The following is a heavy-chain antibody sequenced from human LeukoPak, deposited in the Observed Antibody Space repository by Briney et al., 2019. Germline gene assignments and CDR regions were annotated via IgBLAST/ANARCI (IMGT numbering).Heavy chain of an antibody. D-gene: IGHD3-22*01. CDR2: INHSGST. Sequence: SETLSLTCAVYGGSFSGYYWSWIRQPPGKGLEWIGEINHSGSTNYNPSLKSRVTISVDTSKNQFSLKLSSVTAADTAVYYCARGLKAITMIVVVITTYFDYWGQGTLVTVSS. CDR3: ARGLKAITMIVVVITTYFDY. J-gene: IGHJ4*02. CDR1: GGSFSGYY. V-gene: IGHV4-34*01.